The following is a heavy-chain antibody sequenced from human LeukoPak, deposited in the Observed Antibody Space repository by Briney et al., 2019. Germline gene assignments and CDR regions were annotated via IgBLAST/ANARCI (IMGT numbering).Heavy chain of an antibody. V-gene: IGHV1-46*01. D-gene: IGHD2-2*01. J-gene: IGHJ4*02. CDR1: GYTFTSYY. CDR2: INPSGGST. CDR3: ARARYCSSTSCSARFDY. Sequence: GASVKVSCKASGYTFTSYYMHWVRQAPGQGLEWMGIINPSGGSTSYAQKFQGRVTMTRDTSTSTVYMELRSLRSEDTAVYYCARARYCSSTSCSARFDYWGQGTLVTVSS.